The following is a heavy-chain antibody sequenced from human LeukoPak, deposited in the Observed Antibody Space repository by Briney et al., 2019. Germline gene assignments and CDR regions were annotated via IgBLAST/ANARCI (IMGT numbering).Heavy chain of an antibody. CDR2: IWYDGNKK. D-gene: IGHD3-22*01. Sequence: GGSLRLSCAASGFTFSSYGMHWVRQDPGKGLEWVAVIWYDGNKKNYGDSVKGRFTISRDNSKNTLYLQMNSLRAEDTAVYYCARHGLYDSSAYWTFQHWGQGTLVTVSS. CDR1: GFTFSSYG. CDR3: ARHGLYDSSAYWTFQH. V-gene: IGHV3-33*01. J-gene: IGHJ1*01.